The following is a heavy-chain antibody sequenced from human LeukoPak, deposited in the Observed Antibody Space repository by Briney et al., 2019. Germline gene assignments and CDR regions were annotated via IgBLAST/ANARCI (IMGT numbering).Heavy chain of an antibody. CDR1: GFTVSSNY. Sequence: PGGSLRLSCAASGFTVSSNYMSWVRQAPGKGLEWVSFIYSGGSTYYADSVKGRFTISRDNSKNTLYLQMNSLRAEDTAVYYCVKGRIAGSWSPPHLLPIDYWGQGTLVTVSS. D-gene: IGHD6-13*01. V-gene: IGHV3-66*01. CDR3: VKGRIAGSWSPPHLLPIDY. J-gene: IGHJ4*02. CDR2: IYSGGST.